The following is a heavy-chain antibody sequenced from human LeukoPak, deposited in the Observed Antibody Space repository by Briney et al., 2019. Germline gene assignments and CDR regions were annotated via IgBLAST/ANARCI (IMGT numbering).Heavy chain of an antibody. V-gene: IGHV3-23*01. CDR2: ISGSGVTT. J-gene: IGHJ4*02. D-gene: IGHD2-2*01. CDR1: GFTFSSKA. CDR3: AKDSNYHCSSTSCPRGPFDY. Sequence: GGSLRLSCAASGFTFSSKAMSWVRQAPGKGLEWVSAISGSGVTTYYADSVKGRFTISRDNSKNTLYLQMNSLRAEDTAVYYCAKDSNYHCSSTSCPRGPFDYWGQGTLVTVSS.